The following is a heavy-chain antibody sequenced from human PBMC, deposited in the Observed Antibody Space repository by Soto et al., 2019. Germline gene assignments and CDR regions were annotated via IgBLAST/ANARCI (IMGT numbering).Heavy chain of an antibody. D-gene: IGHD1-1*01. CDR1: GFTFRAYG. CDR2: ISYDGNNL. J-gene: IGHJ4*02. V-gene: IGHV3-30*18. CDR3: AKDLVAFATGRRSPFGY. Sequence: LRLSCSASGFTFRAYGMHLVRQAPFNGLEWVAVISYDGNNLYYKDSVKGRFTISRDNSKSTLFLQMNSLRVEDTAVYYCAKDLVAFATGRRSPFGYWGQGSLVTVSS.